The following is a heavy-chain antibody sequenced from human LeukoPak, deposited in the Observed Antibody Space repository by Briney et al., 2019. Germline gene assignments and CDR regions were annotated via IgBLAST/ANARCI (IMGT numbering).Heavy chain of an antibody. V-gene: IGHV5-10-1*01. CDR1: GYSFTSYW. J-gene: IGHJ3*02. D-gene: IGHD2-21*02. Sequence: GESLSISCKGSGYSFTSYWISWVRQMPGKGLEWMGRIDPSDSYTNYSPSFQGHVTISADKSISTAYLQWSSLKASDTAMYYCARLRAYCGGDCSPQAFDIWGQGTMVTVSS. CDR3: ARLRAYCGGDCSPQAFDI. CDR2: IDPSDSYT.